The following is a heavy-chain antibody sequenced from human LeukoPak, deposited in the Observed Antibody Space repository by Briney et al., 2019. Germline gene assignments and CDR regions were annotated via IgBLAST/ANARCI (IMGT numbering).Heavy chain of an antibody. V-gene: IGHV4-39*01. Sequence: SETLSLTCTVSGGAIISDNFYWGWVRQPPGKGLEWVGSINYSGTTYYNPSLRSRVSISVDTSRTQFFLRLNSVTAADTAVYYCGRLFDSWGQGILVTVSS. J-gene: IGHJ4*02. CDR2: INYSGTT. CDR1: GGAIISDNFY. CDR3: GRLFDS.